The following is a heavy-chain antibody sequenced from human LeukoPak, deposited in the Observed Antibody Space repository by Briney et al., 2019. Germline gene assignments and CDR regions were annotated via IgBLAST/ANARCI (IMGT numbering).Heavy chain of an antibody. J-gene: IGHJ4*02. V-gene: IGHV3-9*03. CDR3: AKGPTYSRSSLFDY. Sequence: PGGSLRLSCAASGFTFHDYAMHWVRQAPGKGLEWVSGISWNGGTIDYADSVKGRFTISRDNAKNSLYLQMNSLRPEDMALYYCAKGPTYSRSSLFDYWGQGIMVAVSS. D-gene: IGHD6-6*01. CDR2: ISWNGGTI. CDR1: GFTFHDYA.